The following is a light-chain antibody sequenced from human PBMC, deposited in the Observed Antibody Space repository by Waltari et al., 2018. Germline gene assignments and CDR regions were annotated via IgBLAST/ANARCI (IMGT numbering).Light chain of an antibody. V-gene: IGLV2-14*01. CDR3: TSYTSSSPCV. CDR1: SSDVGAYHY. J-gene: IGLJ1*01. Sequence: QSALTQPASVSGSPGQSITISCTGTSSDVGAYHYVSWYQQHPGKAPKLIIYDVSNRPSGVSNRFSGSKSGNTASLSISGLQAEDEADYYCTSYTSSSPCVFGTGTKVTVL. CDR2: DVS.